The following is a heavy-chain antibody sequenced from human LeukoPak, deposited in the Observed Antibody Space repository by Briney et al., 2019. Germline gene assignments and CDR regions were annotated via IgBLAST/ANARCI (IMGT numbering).Heavy chain of an antibody. D-gene: IGHD2-8*02. CDR1: GFTLSSYW. CDR2: ISYDGSNK. Sequence: GGSLRLSCAASGFTLSSYWMSWVRQAPGKGLEWVAVISYDGSNKYYADSVKGRFTISRDNSKNTLYLQMNSLRAEDTAVYYCARGYWYYFDYWGQGTLATVSS. J-gene: IGHJ4*02. CDR3: ARGYWYYFDY. V-gene: IGHV3-30-3*01.